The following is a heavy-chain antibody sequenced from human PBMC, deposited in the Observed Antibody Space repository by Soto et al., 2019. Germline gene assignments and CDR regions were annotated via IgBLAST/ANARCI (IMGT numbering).Heavy chain of an antibody. CDR1: GYTFTSYG. D-gene: IGHD6-13*01. CDR2: IRVYNGYT. J-gene: IGHJ2*01. V-gene: IGHV1-18*04. Sequence: ASVKVSCKASGYTFTSYGISWVRQAPGQGLEWMGWIRVYNGYTNYAQKFQGRVTMTTDTSTSTAYMELSSLRSEDTAVYYCARVQYSSSWYGPGPSHFDLWGRGTLVTVSS. CDR3: ARVQYSSSWYGPGPSHFDL.